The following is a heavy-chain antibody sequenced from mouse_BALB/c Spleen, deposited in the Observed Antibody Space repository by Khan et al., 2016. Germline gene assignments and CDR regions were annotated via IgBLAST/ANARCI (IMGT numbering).Heavy chain of an antibody. D-gene: IGHD2-4*01. CDR1: GYTFTSYW. J-gene: IGHJ2*01. V-gene: IGHV1-7*01. Sequence: QVQLKQSGAELAKPGASVKMSCKASGYTFTSYWMHWVKQRPGQGLEWIGYINPSTGYTEYNQKFKDKATLTADKSSSTAYMQLSSLTSEDSAVYYCASSYYDYDDYWGQGTTLTVSS. CDR3: ASSYYDYDDY. CDR2: INPSTGYT.